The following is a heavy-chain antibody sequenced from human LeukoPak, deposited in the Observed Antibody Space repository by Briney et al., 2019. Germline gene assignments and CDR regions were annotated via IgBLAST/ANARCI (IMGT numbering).Heavy chain of an antibody. V-gene: IGHV3-23*01. CDR3: AKDFWRDFWSLGVVILFDY. CDR1: GFTFSSYA. J-gene: IGHJ4*02. Sequence: GGSLRLSCAASGFTFSSYAMSWVRQAPGKGLEWVSAISGRGGSTYYADSVKGRFTISRDNSKNTLYLQMNSLRAEDTAVYYCAKDFWRDFWSLGVVILFDYWGQGTLVTVSS. CDR2: ISGRGGST. D-gene: IGHD3-3*01.